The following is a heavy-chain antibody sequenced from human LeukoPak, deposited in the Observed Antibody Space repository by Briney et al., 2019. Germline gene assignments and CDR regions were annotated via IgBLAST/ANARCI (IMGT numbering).Heavy chain of an antibody. D-gene: IGHD4-11*01. J-gene: IGHJ4*02. CDR2: ISTDASST. CDR3: TGHHQAYSRTY. V-gene: IGHV3-74*01. Sequence: PGGSLRLSCAGSGFTFSSYWMHWVRQAPGKGLVWVSRISTDASSTTYADSVKGRFTISRDNAKGTLYLQMSSLRAKDTAVYYCTGHHQAYSRTYWGQGTLVSVSS. CDR1: GFTFSSYW.